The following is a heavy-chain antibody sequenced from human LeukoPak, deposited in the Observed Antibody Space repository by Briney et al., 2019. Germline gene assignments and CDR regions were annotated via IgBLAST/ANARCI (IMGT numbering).Heavy chain of an antibody. CDR3: ARADGSGSYWDY. J-gene: IGHJ4*02. CDR1: GGSVGSAGYS. Sequence: PSETLSLTCTVSGGSVGSAGYSWSWIRQPPGKGLEWIGYIYHGGSTYYNPSLKSRVTISVDRSKNQFSLKLSSVTAADTAVYYCARADGSGSYWDYWGQGTLVTVSS. CDR2: IYHGGST. D-gene: IGHD3-10*01. V-gene: IGHV4-30-2*01.